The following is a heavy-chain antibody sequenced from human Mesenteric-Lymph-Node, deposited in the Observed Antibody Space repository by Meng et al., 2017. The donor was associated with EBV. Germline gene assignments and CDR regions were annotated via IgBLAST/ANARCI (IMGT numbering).Heavy chain of an antibody. CDR3: ATNDNYRNDY. CDR2: IYYTGHT. Sequence: QVQLQESGPGLVKSSQTLSLTCTVSGGSISSGNYYWNWIRQHPGKGLEWIGYIYYTGHTYYNPSLRSRVTISIDTSKNQFSLSLHSVTAADTAVYYCATNDNYRNDYWGQGTLVTASS. V-gene: IGHV4-31*03. J-gene: IGHJ4*02. D-gene: IGHD5-24*01. CDR1: GGSISSGNYY.